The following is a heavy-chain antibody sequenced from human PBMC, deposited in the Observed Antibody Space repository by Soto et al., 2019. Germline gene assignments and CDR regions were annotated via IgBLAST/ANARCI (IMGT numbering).Heavy chain of an antibody. CDR1: GVSFSGYY. J-gene: IGHJ4*02. CDR3: ARGNVVPLDY. V-gene: IGHV4-34*01. Sequence: SDTLSLTCAVYGVSFSGYYWSWFRQPPGKGLEWIGEINHSGSTYYNPSLKSRVTISVDRSKNQFSLKLSSVTAADTAVYYCARGNVVPLDYWGQGTLVTVSS. CDR2: INHSGST. D-gene: IGHD2-21*01.